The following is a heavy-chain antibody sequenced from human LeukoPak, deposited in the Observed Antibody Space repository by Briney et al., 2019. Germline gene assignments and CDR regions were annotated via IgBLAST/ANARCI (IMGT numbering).Heavy chain of an antibody. D-gene: IGHD3-22*01. J-gene: IGHJ4*02. V-gene: IGHV3-23*01. CDR2: ISGSGGST. CDR3: AKAGLAGSGYYYAH. Sequence: GGSLRLSCAASGFTFSSYAMSWVRQAPGKGLEWVSAISGSGGSTYYAHSVKGRFTISRDNSKNTLYLQMNSLRAEDTAVYYCAKAGLAGSGYYYAHWGQGTLVTVSS. CDR1: GFTFSSYA.